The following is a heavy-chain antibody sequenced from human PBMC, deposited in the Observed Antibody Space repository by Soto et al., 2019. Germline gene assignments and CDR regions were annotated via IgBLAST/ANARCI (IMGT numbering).Heavy chain of an antibody. V-gene: IGHV3-33*01. CDR1: GFSFSSYG. D-gene: IGHD3-22*01. CDR2: IWYDGSNE. J-gene: IGHJ3*02. Sequence: QVQLVESGGGVVQPGKSLRLSCAASGFSFSSYGMHWVRQAPGKGLEWVAVIWYDGSNEDYADSVKGRFAISRDNSKNTVYLQMNSLRADDTAVYYCARDREYYDNSGYALDIWGQGTVVTVSS. CDR3: ARDREYYDNSGYALDI.